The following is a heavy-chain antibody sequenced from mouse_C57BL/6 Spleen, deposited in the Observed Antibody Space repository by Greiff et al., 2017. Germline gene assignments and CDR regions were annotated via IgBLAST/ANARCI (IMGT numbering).Heavy chain of an antibody. J-gene: IGHJ2*01. CDR2: ISDGGSYT. CDR3: ARTSFITTVVAYYFDY. Sequence: EVKLVESGGGLVKPGGSLKLSCAASGFTFSSYAMSWVRQTPEKRLEWVATISDGGSYTYYPDNVKGRFTISRDNAKNNLYLQMSHLKSEDTAMYYCARTSFITTVVAYYFDYWGQGTTLTVSS. V-gene: IGHV5-4*03. CDR1: GFTFSSYA. D-gene: IGHD1-1*01.